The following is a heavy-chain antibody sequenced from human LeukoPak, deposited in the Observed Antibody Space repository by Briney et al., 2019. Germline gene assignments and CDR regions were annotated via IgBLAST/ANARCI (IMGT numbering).Heavy chain of an antibody. Sequence: GASVKVSCKASGYTFTGYYMHWVRQAPGQGPEWMGWINPNSGGTNYAQKFQGRVTMTRDTSISTAYMELSRLRSDDTAVYYCAREAAAAGENYFDYWGQGTLVTVSS. CDR1: GYTFTGYY. CDR2: INPNSGGT. CDR3: AREAAAAGENYFDY. D-gene: IGHD6-13*01. V-gene: IGHV1-2*02. J-gene: IGHJ4*02.